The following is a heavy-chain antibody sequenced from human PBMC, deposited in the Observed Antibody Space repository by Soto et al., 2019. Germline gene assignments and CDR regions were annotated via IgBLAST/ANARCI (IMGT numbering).Heavy chain of an antibody. Sequence: GASVNVSCKASGYTFTSYDINWVRQATGQGLEWMGCMNPNSGNTGYPQKFQGRVTMTRNTSISTAYMELSSLRSEDTAVYYCARGGSMVRGVIMFVHYYYYMDVWGKGTTVTVSS. D-gene: IGHD3-10*01. CDR2: MNPNSGNT. CDR3: ARGGSMVRGVIMFVHYYYYMDV. V-gene: IGHV1-8*01. J-gene: IGHJ6*03. CDR1: GYTFTSYD.